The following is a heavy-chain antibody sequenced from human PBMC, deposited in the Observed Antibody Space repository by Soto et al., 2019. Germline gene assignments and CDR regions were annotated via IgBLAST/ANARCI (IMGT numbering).Heavy chain of an antibody. Sequence: SETLSLTCTVSGDSISSSNHYWAWVRQPPGKGLEWIGEINHSGSTNYNPSLKGRVTISVDTSKNQFSLKLSSVTAADTAVYYCARGGRKYYDFWSGSQTKNWFDPWGQGTLVTVSS. J-gene: IGHJ5*02. CDR3: ARGGRKYYDFWSGSQTKNWFDP. V-gene: IGHV4-39*07. D-gene: IGHD3-3*01. CDR1: GDSISSSNHY. CDR2: INHSGST.